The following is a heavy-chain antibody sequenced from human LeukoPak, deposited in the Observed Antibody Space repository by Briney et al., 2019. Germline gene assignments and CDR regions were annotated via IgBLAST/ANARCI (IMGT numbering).Heavy chain of an antibody. CDR3: ARGCSSTSCYTRDAFDI. J-gene: IGHJ3*02. V-gene: IGHV4-30-4*08. Sequence: SETLSLTCTVSGGSISSGDYYWSWIRQPPGKGLEWIGYIYYSGSTYYNPSLKSRVTISVDTSKNQFSLKLSSMTAADTAVYYCARGCSSTSCYTRDAFDIWGQGTMVTVSS. CDR1: GGSISSGDYY. CDR2: IYYSGST. D-gene: IGHD2-2*02.